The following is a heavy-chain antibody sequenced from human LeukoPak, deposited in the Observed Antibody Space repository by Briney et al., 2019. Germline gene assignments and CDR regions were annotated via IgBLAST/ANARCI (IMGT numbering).Heavy chain of an antibody. V-gene: IGHV4-4*07. D-gene: IGHD3-3*01. CDR3: ATDFWSGTNITDY. CDR1: GGSISSYY. J-gene: IGHJ4*02. Sequence: SETLSLTCIVSGGSISSYYWSWVRQPAGKGLEWIGRIYTSGSTNYNPSLKSRVTMSVDTSKNQFSLKLSYVTAADTAVYYCATDFWSGTNITDYWGQGTLVTVSS. CDR2: IYTSGST.